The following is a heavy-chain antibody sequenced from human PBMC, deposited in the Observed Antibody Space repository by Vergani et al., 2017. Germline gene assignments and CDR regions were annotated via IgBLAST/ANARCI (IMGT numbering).Heavy chain of an antibody. CDR3: ASEIVVVPASILANNWFDP. Sequence: QVQLVQSGAEVKKPGSSVKVSCKASGYTFTSYDINWVRQATGQGLEWMGWMNPNSGNTGYAQKFQGRVTMTRNTAISTAYMELSSLRAEDTAVDYCASEIVVVPASILANNWFDPWGQGTLVTVSS. J-gene: IGHJ5*02. V-gene: IGHV1-8*01. CDR1: GYTFTSYD. CDR2: MNPNSGNT. D-gene: IGHD2-2*01.